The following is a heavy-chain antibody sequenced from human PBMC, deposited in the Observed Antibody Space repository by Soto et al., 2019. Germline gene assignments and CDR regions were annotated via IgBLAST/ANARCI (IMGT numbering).Heavy chain of an antibody. V-gene: IGHV4-39*01. CDR1: GGSIRSSSYY. J-gene: IGHJ6*03. D-gene: IGHD2-2*01. CDR3: ASSWGYCSSTSCPGLDYYMDV. CDR2: IYYSGST. Sequence: LCGGSIRSSSYYWGWIRQPPGKGLEWIGSIYYSGSTYYNPSLKSRVTISVDTSKNQFSLKLSSVTAADTAVYYCASSWGYCSSTSCPGLDYYMDVWGKGTTVTVSS.